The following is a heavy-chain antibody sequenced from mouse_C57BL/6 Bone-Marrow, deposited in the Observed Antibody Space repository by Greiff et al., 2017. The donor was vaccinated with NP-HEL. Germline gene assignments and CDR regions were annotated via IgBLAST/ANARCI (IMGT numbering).Heavy chain of an antibody. CDR2: IWTGGGT. D-gene: IGHD1-1*01. CDR3: ARNRGYGSSRYYLDY. J-gene: IGHJ2*01. Sequence: VKLMESGPGLVAPSQSLSITCTVSGFSLTSYAISWVRQPPGKGLEWLGVIWTGGGTNYNSALKASLSISKDNSKSQVFLKMNSLQTDDTARYYCARNRGYGSSRYYLDYWGQGTTLTVSS. V-gene: IGHV2-9-1*01. CDR1: GFSLTSYA.